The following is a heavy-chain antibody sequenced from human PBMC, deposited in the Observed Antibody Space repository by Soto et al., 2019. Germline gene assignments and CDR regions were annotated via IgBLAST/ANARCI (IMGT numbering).Heavy chain of an antibody. CDR1: GFTFSSYS. Sequence: GGSLRLSCAASGFTFSSYSMNWVRQAPGKGLEWVSYISSSSSTIYYADSVKGRFTISRDNAKNSLYLQMNSLRDEDTAVYYCARTFGGVIVTDVIYSFYYFDYWGQGTLVTVSS. D-gene: IGHD3-16*02. J-gene: IGHJ4*02. V-gene: IGHV3-48*02. CDR2: ISSSSSTI. CDR3: ARTFGGVIVTDVIYSFYYFDY.